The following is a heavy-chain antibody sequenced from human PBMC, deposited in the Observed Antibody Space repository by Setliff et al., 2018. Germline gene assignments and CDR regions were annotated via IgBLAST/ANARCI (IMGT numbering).Heavy chain of an antibody. Sequence: PSETLSLTCTVSGASINNHYWAWIRQPPGKGLEWIGYVSHSGSTDYNPSLRSRVTVSVDTSRIHFSLKLRSVTAADTAVYYCARAPGRQDYHYMGLWGKGTTVTVSS. CDR2: VSHSGST. J-gene: IGHJ6*03. V-gene: IGHV4-59*11. CDR3: ARAPGRQDYHYMGL. D-gene: IGHD2-15*01. CDR1: GASINNHY.